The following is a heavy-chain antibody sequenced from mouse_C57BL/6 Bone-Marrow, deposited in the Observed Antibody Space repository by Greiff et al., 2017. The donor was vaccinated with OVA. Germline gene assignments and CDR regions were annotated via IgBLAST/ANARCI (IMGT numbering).Heavy chain of an antibody. V-gene: IGHV1-63*01. D-gene: IGHD2-3*01. CDR1: GYTFTNYW. CDR2: IYPGGGYT. J-gene: IGHJ3*01. CDR3: ARGGGYYVFAY. Sequence: VQVVESGAELVRPGTSVKMSCKASGYTFTNYWIGWAKQRPGHGLEWIGDIYPGGGYTNYNEKFKGKATLTADKSSSTAYMQFSSLTSEDSAIYYCARGGGYYVFAYWGQGTLVTVSA.